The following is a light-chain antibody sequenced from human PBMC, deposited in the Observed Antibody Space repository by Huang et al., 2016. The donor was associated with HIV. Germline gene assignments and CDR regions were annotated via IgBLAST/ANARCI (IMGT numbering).Light chain of an antibody. CDR2: AAS. CDR1: QSISSY. CDR3: QQSYITPHT. Sequence: DIQMTQSPSSLSASVGDRVTITCRASQSISSYLNWYQQKPGKAPKLLIYAASSLQSGVPSRFSGDRSGTDFTLTTASLQSEDFATYYCQQSYITPHTFGGGTKVEIK. V-gene: IGKV1-39*01. J-gene: IGKJ4*01.